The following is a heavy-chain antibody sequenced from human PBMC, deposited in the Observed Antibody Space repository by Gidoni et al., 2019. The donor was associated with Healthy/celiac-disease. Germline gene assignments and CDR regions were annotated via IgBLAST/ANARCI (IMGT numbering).Heavy chain of an antibody. CDR1: GHTFSRYY. CDR3: ARSPVDTDVVGGY. CDR2: INPSGGST. V-gene: IGHV1-46*03. D-gene: IGHD5-18*01. Sequence: QLQLVQSGAEAKKPGASVKFSCTDSGHTFSRYYIHWVRQAPGQGLEWMGIINPSGGSTNYAQKFQGRVTMTRDTTTSTVYMELSSLKSEGTAVYYCARSPVDTDVVGGYWGQGTLVTVSS. J-gene: IGHJ4*02.